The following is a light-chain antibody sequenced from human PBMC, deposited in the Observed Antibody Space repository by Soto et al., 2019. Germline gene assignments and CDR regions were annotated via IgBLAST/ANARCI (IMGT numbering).Light chain of an antibody. Sequence: QSALTQSRSVSGSPGQSVTISCTGTSSDVGGYNYVSWYQQHPGKAPKLMIYDVSKRPSGVPDRFSGSKSGNTASLTISGLQAEDEADYYCCSYGGSYTWVFGGGTQLTVL. CDR1: SSDVGGYNY. V-gene: IGLV2-11*01. CDR3: CSYGGSYTWV. CDR2: DVS. J-gene: IGLJ3*02.